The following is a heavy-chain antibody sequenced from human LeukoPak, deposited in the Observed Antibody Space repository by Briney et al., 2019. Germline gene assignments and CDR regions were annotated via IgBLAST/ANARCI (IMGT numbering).Heavy chain of an antibody. CDR2: IYYSGVT. J-gene: IGHJ5*02. D-gene: IGHD2-2*01. Sequence: KASETLSFTCTASGASISSYYWTWIRQPPGKGLEWIVNIYYSGVTNYNPSLESRVTISLDTSKKQFSLKWSAVTAADTAVYYCACFYCTSISCFGDNWFDPWGEGTLVTVSS. CDR3: ACFYCTSISCFGDNWFDP. CDR1: GASISSYY. V-gene: IGHV4-59*12.